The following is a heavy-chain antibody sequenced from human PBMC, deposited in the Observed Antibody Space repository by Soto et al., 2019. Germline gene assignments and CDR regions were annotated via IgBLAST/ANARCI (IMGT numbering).Heavy chain of an antibody. D-gene: IGHD1-26*01. Sequence: ASVKVSCKVSGYTLTELSMHWVRQAPGKGLEWMGGFDPEDGETIYAQKFQGRVTMTEDTSTDTAYMELSSLRSEDTAVYYCATVISSGSYYVQYFQHWRQGTLVTVSS. V-gene: IGHV1-24*01. CDR3: ATVISSGSYYVQYFQH. CDR2: FDPEDGET. CDR1: GYTLTELS. J-gene: IGHJ1*01.